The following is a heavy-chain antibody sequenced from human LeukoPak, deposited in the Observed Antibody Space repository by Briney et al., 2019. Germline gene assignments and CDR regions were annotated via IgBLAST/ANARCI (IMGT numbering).Heavy chain of an antibody. D-gene: IGHD3-9*01. Sequence: ASVKVSCKASGYTFTGYYMHWVRQAPGQGLEWMGRINPNSGGTNYAQKFQGGVTMTRDTSISTAYMELSRLRSDDTAVYYCARVVGRDILTGYYSYYFDYWGQGTLVTVSS. CDR2: INPNSGGT. J-gene: IGHJ4*02. V-gene: IGHV1-2*06. CDR3: ARVVGRDILTGYYSYYFDY. CDR1: GYTFTGYY.